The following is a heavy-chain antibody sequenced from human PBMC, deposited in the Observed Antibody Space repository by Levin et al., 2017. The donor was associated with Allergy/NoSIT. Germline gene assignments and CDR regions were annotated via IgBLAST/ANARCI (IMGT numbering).Heavy chain of an antibody. D-gene: IGHD3-22*01. V-gene: IGHV3-23*01. CDR1: GFTFSSYA. J-gene: IGHJ4*02. CDR2: ISGSGGST. CDR3: ARDTMIVVVTPWARPFDY. Sequence: SCAASGFTFSSYAMSWVRQAPGKGLEWVSAISGSGGSTYYADSVKGRFTISRDNSKNTLYLQMNSLRAEDTAVYYCARDTMIVVVTPWARPFDYWGQGTLVTVSS.